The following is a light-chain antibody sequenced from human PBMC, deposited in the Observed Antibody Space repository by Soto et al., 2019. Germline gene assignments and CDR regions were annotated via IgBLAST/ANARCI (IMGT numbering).Light chain of an antibody. CDR3: QIYTTSPA. V-gene: IGKV3-20*01. J-gene: IGKJ5*01. CDR1: QSVTSGH. Sequence: EIVLTQSPGTLSLSPGQRATFPCRASQSVTSGHLAWYQQKAGQAPRLLLYGVSARATGTPDRFIGSGSGTDFTLTINRLEPEDFAVYHCQIYTTSPAFGQGTRLEIK. CDR2: GVS.